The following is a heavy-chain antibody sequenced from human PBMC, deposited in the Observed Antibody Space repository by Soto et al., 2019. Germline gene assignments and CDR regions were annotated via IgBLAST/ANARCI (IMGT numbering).Heavy chain of an antibody. CDR1: GYTFTGYY. Sequence: ASVKVSCKASGYTFTGYYMHWVRQAPGQGLEWMGWINPNSGGTNYAQKFQGWVTMTRDTSISTAYMELSRLRSDDTAVYYCAREKYCGGDCYPGDYYYYGMVFWGQGITVNVSS. V-gene: IGHV1-2*04. CDR2: INPNSGGT. J-gene: IGHJ6*02. CDR3: AREKYCGGDCYPGDYYYYGMVF. D-gene: IGHD2-21*02.